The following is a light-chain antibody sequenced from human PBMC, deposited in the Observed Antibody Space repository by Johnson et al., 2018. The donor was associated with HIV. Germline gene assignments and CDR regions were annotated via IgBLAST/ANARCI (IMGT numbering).Light chain of an antibody. CDR2: DNN. CDR1: SSNIGNNY. V-gene: IGLV1-51*01. CDR3: GTWDSSLSALYV. Sequence: SALTQPPSVSAAPGQRVSISCSGSSSNIGNNYVSWYQQVPGTAPKLLIYDNNKRPSGIPDRFSGPKSGTSATLGITGLQTGDEADYYCGTWDSSLSALYVFGTGTKVTVL. J-gene: IGLJ1*01.